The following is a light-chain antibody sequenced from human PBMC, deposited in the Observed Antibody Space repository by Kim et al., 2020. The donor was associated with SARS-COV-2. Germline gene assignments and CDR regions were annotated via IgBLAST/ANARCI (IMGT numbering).Light chain of an antibody. CDR3: SSYAGSNNLV. CDR1: SSDVGVYNY. CDR2: DVN. Sequence: GQSVTISCTGTSSDVGVYNYVSWYQLHPGKAPKLMIYDVNKRPSGVPDRFSGSKSGNTASLTVSGLQAEDEADYYCSSYAGSNNLVFGGGTQLTVL. V-gene: IGLV2-8*01. J-gene: IGLJ2*01.